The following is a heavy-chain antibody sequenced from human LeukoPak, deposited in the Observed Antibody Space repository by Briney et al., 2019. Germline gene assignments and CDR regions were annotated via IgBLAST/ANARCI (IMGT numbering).Heavy chain of an antibody. V-gene: IGHV4-39*01. CDR1: GGSISSSSYY. CDR2: IYYSGST. Sequence: SETLSLTCTVSGGSISSSSYYWGWIRQPPGKGLEWIGSIYYSGSTYYNPSLKSRVTISVDTSKNQFSLKLSSVTAADTAVYYCGRRGAVGDYWGQGTLVTVSS. CDR3: GRRGAVGDY. D-gene: IGHD6-19*01. J-gene: IGHJ4*02.